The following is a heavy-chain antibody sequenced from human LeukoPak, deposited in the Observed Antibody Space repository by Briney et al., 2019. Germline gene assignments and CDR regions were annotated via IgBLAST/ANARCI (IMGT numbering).Heavy chain of an antibody. V-gene: IGHV4-34*01. J-gene: IGHJ5*02. Sequence: SETLSLTCAVYGGSFSGYYWSWIRQPPGKGLEWIGEINHSGSTNYNPSLKSRVTISVDTSKNQFSLKLSSVTAADTAVYYCARDASPITMVRGVTPYFNWFDPWGQGTLVTVSS. CDR1: GGSFSGYY. D-gene: IGHD3-10*01. CDR2: INHSGST. CDR3: ARDASPITMVRGVTPYFNWFDP.